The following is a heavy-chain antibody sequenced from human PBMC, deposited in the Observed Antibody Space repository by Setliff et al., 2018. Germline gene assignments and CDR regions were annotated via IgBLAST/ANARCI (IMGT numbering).Heavy chain of an antibody. V-gene: IGHV3-30*01. J-gene: IGHJ4*02. CDR1: GFTFRVYN. CDR3: AKDLSNFGDYGDY. CDR2: ISDDGSDT. Sequence: GGSLRLSCAASGFTFRVYNMHWVRQAPGKGLERVAFISDDGSDTYFADSVNGRFTISRDNSKNTLYLEMNSLRPEDTAVYYCAKDLSNFGDYGDYWGQGTLVTVSS. D-gene: IGHD4-17*01.